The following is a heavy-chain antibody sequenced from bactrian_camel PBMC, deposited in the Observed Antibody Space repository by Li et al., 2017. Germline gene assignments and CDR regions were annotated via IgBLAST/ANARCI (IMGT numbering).Heavy chain of an antibody. CDR2: ISADGST. D-gene: IGHD3*01. CDR1: GDNFSTAC. Sequence: HVQLVESGGTSVQAGGSLRLSCTASGDNFSTACMAWFRQRPGEEREGVADISADGSTNYADSLRGRFIISKDKARHMLYLQMDSLKTEDTAMYYCASDPCSTFRGLGQDEYDYWGQGTQVTVS. V-gene: IGHV3S53*01. CDR3: ASDPCSTFRGLGQDEYDY. J-gene: IGHJ4*01.